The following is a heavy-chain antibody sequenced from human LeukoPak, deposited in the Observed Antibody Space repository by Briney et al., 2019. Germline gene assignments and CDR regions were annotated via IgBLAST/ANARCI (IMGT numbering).Heavy chain of an antibody. Sequence: SESLSLTCSVSGYSISSGYEWGWIRQPPGKRLEWIGSISQSGNTYDNLSLKSRVTMSVDTARNQFSLKLTSVTAADTAVYYCVRSEIDDYSRYWGRGMLVIVSS. CDR1: GYSISSGYE. CDR3: VRSEIDDYSRY. CDR2: ISQSGNT. D-gene: IGHD4-11*01. V-gene: IGHV4-38-2*02. J-gene: IGHJ4*02.